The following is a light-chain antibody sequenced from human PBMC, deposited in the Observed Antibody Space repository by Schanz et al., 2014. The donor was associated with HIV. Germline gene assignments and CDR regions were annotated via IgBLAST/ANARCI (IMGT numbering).Light chain of an antibody. CDR3: SSSSLINNLV. J-gene: IGLJ3*02. Sequence: QSALTQPPSGGGSPGQSVKRGGKGSSSEHGGENNASWYQQHPGKAPKLMIYEVSKRPSGVPDRFSGSKSGNTASLTVSGLQAEDEADYYCSSSSLINNLVFGGGTKVTVL. V-gene: IGLV2-8*01. CDR1: SSEHGGENN. CDR2: EVS.